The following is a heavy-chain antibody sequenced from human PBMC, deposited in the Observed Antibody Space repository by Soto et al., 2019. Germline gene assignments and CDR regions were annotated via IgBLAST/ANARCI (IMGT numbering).Heavy chain of an antibody. D-gene: IGHD4-17*01. V-gene: IGHV3-15*07. J-gene: IGHJ6*02. CDR3: TTDDYGDYVGGVYYYYGMDV. CDR2: IKSKTDGGTT. CDR1: GFTFSNAW. Sequence: EVQLVESGGGLVKPGGSLRLSCAASGFTFSNAWMNWVRQAPGKGLEWVGRIKSKTDGGTTDYAAPVKGRFSISRDDSKNKLYLQMNSLKTEDTAVYYCTTDDYGDYVGGVYYYYGMDVWGQGTTVTVSS.